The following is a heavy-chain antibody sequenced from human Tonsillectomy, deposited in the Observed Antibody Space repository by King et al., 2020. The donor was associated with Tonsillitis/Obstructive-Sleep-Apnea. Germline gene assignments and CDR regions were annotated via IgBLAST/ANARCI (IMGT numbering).Heavy chain of an antibody. D-gene: IGHD3-10*01. CDR1: GGSISSYY. J-gene: IGHJ3*02. V-gene: IGHV4-59*01. CDR3: ARGIRGDNDAFDI. CDR2: IYYSGST. Sequence: QLQESGPGLVKPSETLSLTCTVSGGSISSYYWSWIRQPPGKGLEWIGYIYYSGSTNYNPSLKSRVTISVDTSKNHFSLKLSSVTAADTAVYYCARGIRGDNDAFDIWGQGTMVTVSS.